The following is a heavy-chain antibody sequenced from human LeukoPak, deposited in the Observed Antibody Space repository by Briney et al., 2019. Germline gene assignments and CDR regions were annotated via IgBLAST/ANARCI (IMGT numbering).Heavy chain of an antibody. V-gene: IGHV3-21*01. CDR1: GFTFSSYS. Sequence: GGSLRLSCAASGFTFSSYSMNWVRQAPGKGLEWVSSISSSSSYIYYADSVKGRFTISRDNAKNSLYLRMNSLRAEDTAVYYCARAFNYDSSGYKPLYYFDYWGQGTLVTVSS. CDR2: ISSSSSYI. J-gene: IGHJ4*02. CDR3: ARAFNYDSSGYKPLYYFDY. D-gene: IGHD3-22*01.